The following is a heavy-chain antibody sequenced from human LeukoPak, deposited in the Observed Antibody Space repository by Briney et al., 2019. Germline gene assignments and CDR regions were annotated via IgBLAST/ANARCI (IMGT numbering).Heavy chain of an antibody. D-gene: IGHD2-21*01. V-gene: IGHV4-61*02. CDR3: VREVWSHNCFDP. J-gene: IGHJ5*02. CDR2: INSSGST. CDR1: GGSISSGSYY. Sequence: SETLSLTCTVSGGSISSGSYYWSWIRQPAGKGLEWIGRINSSGSTNYNPSLKSRVTISVDTSKNQFSLKLTSVTAAVTALYYCVREVWSHNCFDPWGQGALVTVSS.